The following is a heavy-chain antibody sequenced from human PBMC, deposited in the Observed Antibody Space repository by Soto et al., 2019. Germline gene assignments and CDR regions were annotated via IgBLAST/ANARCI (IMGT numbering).Heavy chain of an antibody. CDR2: ISGSGDST. J-gene: IGHJ4*02. V-gene: IGHV3-23*01. Sequence: EVQLLESGGGLVQPGGSLRLSCAASGFTFSSYAMNWVRQAPGKGLEWVSTISGSGDSTYYADSVKGRFTISRDNSKNTLYLQMNSLSAEDTAVYYCAKRGSGTYYMDWGQGTLVTVSS. CDR1: GFTFSSYA. D-gene: IGHD1-26*01. CDR3: AKRGSGTYYMD.